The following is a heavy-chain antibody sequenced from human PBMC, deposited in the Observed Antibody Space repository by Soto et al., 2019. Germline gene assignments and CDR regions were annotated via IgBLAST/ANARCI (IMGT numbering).Heavy chain of an antibody. CDR2: IYYSGST. CDR3: ARVYSGYDFWSGYYWFDP. CDR1: GGSISSGGYY. D-gene: IGHD3-3*01. V-gene: IGHV4-31*03. J-gene: IGHJ5*02. Sequence: PSETLSLTCTVSGGSISSGGYYWSWIRQHPGKGLEWIGYIYYSGSTYYNPSLKSRVTISVDTSKNQFSLKLSSVTAADTAVYYCARVYSGYDFWSGYYWFDPWGQGTLVTVSS.